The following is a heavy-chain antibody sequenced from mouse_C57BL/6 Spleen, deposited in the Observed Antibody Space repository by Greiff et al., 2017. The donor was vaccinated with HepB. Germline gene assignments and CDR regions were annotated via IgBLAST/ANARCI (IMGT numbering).Heavy chain of an antibody. V-gene: IGHV1-64*01. Sequence: QVQLQQPGAELVKPGASVKLSCKASGYTFTSYWMHWVKQRPGQGLEWIGMIHPNSGSTNYNEKFKSKATLTVDKSSSTAYMQLSSLTSEDSAVYYCARAGGLRRGAGAMDYWGQGTSVTVSS. CDR1: GYTFTSYW. J-gene: IGHJ4*01. CDR3: ARAGGLRRGAGAMDY. D-gene: IGHD2-4*01. CDR2: IHPNSGST.